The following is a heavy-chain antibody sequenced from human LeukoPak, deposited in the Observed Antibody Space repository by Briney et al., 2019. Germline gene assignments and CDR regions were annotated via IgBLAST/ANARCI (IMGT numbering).Heavy chain of an antibody. V-gene: IGHV1-2*02. D-gene: IGHD6-19*01. CDR3: ASQVVQYSSGWPTPDY. Sequence: ASVKVSCKASGYSFTGYYMHWVRQAPGQGLEWMGWINPKSGGTNFAQKFQGRVTMTRDTSISTAYMELSRLRSDDTAVYYCASQVVQYSSGWPTPDYWGQGTLVTVSS. CDR1: GYSFTGYY. CDR2: INPKSGGT. J-gene: IGHJ4*02.